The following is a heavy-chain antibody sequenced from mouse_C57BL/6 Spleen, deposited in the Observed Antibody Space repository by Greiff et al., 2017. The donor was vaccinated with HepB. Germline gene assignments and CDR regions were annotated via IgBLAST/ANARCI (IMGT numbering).Heavy chain of an antibody. CDR2: IYPGSGST. D-gene: IGHD2-4*01. V-gene: IGHV1-55*01. J-gene: IGHJ4*01. CDR1: GYTFTSYW. Sequence: QVQLQQSGAELVKPGASVKMSCKASGYTFTSYWITWVKQRPGQGLEWIGDIYPGSGSTNYNEKFKSKATLTVDTSSSTAYMQLSSLTSEDSAVYYCARFGDGDDYDDGGRGYAMDYWGQGTSVTVSS. CDR3: ARFGDGDDYDDGGRGYAMDY.